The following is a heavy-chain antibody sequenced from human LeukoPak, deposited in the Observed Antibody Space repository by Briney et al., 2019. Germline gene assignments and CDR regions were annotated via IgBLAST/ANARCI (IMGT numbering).Heavy chain of an antibody. CDR1: GGSISSGSHY. D-gene: IGHD6-13*01. V-gene: IGHV4-61*02. Sequence: PSETLSLTCTASGGSISSGSHYWSWIRQPAGKGLEWIVRIYISASTTYNPSLKSRVSISVDTSKNQFFLKLSSVTAADTAVYYCARAYHSSWYLNWCDPWGQGTLVTVSS. CDR2: IYISAST. J-gene: IGHJ5*02. CDR3: ARAYHSSWYLNWCDP.